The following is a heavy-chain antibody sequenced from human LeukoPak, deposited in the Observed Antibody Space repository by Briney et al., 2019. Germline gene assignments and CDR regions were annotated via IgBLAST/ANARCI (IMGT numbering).Heavy chain of an antibody. CDR3: ASDLVDY. Sequence: KPSETLSLTCAVYGGSFSGYYWSWIRQPPGKGLEWIGEINHSGSTNYNPSLKSRVTISVDTSKNQFSLKLSSVTAADTAVYYCASDLVDYWGQGTLVTVSS. CDR1: GGSFSGYY. CDR2: INHSGST. J-gene: IGHJ4*02. V-gene: IGHV4-34*01.